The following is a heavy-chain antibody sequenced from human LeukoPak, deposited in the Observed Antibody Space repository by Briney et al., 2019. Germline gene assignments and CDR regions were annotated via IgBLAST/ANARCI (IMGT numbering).Heavy chain of an antibody. D-gene: IGHD3-10*01. CDR2: INPRGGST. J-gene: IGHJ6*03. Sequence: GASVKVSCKASGYTFTSYYMHWVRQALGQGLEWMGIINPRGGSTSYAKKFQGRVTMTRDTSTSTVYMELSSLRSEDTAVYYCARDRPYGSGTRGGVYYYMDVWGKGTTVTVSS. V-gene: IGHV1-46*01. CDR3: ARDRPYGSGTRGGVYYYMDV. CDR1: GYTFTSYY.